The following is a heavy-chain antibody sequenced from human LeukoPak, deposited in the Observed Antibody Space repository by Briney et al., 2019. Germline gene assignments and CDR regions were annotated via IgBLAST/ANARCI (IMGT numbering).Heavy chain of an antibody. D-gene: IGHD1-26*01. V-gene: IGHV1-2*04. J-gene: IGHJ4*02. CDR2: INPNSGGT. CDR1: GYTFTGYY. CDR3: ARGAARWELLRYYFDY. Sequence: ASVKVSCKASGYTFTGYYMHWARQAPGQGLEWMGWINPNSGGTNYAQKFQGWVTMTRDTSISTAYMELSRLRSDDTAVYYCARGAARWELLRYYFDYWGQGTLVTVSS.